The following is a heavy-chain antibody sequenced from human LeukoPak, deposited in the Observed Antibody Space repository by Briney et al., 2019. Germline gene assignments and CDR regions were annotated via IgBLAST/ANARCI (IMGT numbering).Heavy chain of an antibody. CDR3: ARGPPSWYEFSYGMDV. J-gene: IGHJ6*02. V-gene: IGHV1-46*01. Sequence: GASVKVSCKASGYTFTSYYMHWVRQAPGQGLEWMGIINPSGGSTSYAQKFQGRVTMTRDTSTSTVYMELSSLRSEDTAVYYCARGPPSWYEFSYGMDVWGQGTTVTVSS. D-gene: IGHD6-13*01. CDR2: INPSGGST. CDR1: GYTFTSYY.